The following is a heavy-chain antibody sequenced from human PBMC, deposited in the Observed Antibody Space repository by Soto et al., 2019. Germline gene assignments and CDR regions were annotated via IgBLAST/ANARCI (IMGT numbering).Heavy chain of an antibody. V-gene: IGHV4-31*03. D-gene: IGHD2-15*01. CDR3: ARTIGN. Sequence: PSETLSLTCTVSGGSISSSSYYWSWIRQHPGKGLEWIGYIYYSGFTYYNPSLKSRLTISVDTSKNQFSLKLSSVTAADTAVYYCARTIGNWGQGTLVTVSS. CDR2: IYYSGFT. CDR1: GGSISSSSYY. J-gene: IGHJ4*02.